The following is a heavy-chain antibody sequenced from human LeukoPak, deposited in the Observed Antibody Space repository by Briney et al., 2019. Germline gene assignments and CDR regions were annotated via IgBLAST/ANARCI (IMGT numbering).Heavy chain of an antibody. J-gene: IGHJ4*02. CDR3: ARGRHVLTTVTSALGY. CDR1: GYTFTGYY. Sequence: ASVKVSCKASGYTFTGYYIHWVRQAPGQGLEWMGWINPNSGGTNYAQKFQGRVTMTRDTSISTAYMELSRLRSDDTAVYYCARGRHVLTTVTSALGYWGQGTLVTVSS. V-gene: IGHV1-2*02. CDR2: INPNSGGT. D-gene: IGHD4-11*01.